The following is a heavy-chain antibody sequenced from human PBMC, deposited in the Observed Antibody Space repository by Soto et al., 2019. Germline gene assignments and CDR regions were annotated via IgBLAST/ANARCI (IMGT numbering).Heavy chain of an antibody. V-gene: IGHV2-5*02. CDR1: GFPLTTSGES. Sequence: QITLKESGPTLVKPTQTLTLTCSFSGFPLTTSGESVGWIRQPPGKALEWLAHMYWDDDKRYSPTLKDRLTITTVTAKNQVVLTTTTMDPMVTATFYSALRRYGSGNGAFDIWGQGTMVTVPS. D-gene: IGHD3-10*01. J-gene: IGHJ3*02. CDR3: ALRRYGSGNGAFDI. CDR2: MYWDDDK.